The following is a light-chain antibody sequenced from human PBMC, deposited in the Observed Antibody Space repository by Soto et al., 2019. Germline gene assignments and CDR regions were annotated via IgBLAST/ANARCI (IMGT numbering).Light chain of an antibody. CDR2: DAS. CDR3: QQRSNWLIT. J-gene: IGKJ5*01. CDR1: QSISRY. V-gene: IGKV3-11*01. Sequence: EIVLTQSPATLSLTPGERATLSCRASQSISRYLAWYQQKPGQAPRLLIYDASTRATGISARFSGSGSGTDFTLTISSLEPEDLAVYYCQQRSNWLITFGQGTRLEIK.